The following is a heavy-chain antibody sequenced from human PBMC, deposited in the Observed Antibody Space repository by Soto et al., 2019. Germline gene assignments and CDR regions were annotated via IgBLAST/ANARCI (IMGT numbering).Heavy chain of an antibody. CDR3: ASYRGSYYFES. V-gene: IGHV4-59*01. J-gene: IGHJ4*02. Sequence: PSETLSRTCSVAGRSMSSNYWSWIRQSPDKGLEWLGYVFYGGTDYNPSLGGRVSMSVETSKSQFSLTLTSVTVADTAVYYCASYRGSYYFESCGAGILFTVSS. CDR1: GRSMSSNY. D-gene: IGHD3-10*01. CDR2: VFYGGT.